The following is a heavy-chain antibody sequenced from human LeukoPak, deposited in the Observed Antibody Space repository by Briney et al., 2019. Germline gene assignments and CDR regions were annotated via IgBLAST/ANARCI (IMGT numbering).Heavy chain of an antibody. CDR1: GFSLSTSGVG. J-gene: IGHJ4*02. Sequence: SGPTLVKPTQTLTLTCTFSGFSLSTSGVGVGWIRQPPGKALEWLALIYWNDDKRYSPSLKSRLTITKDTSKNQVVLTMTNMDPVDTATYYCARTGTVARFDCWGQGTLVTVSS. CDR2: IYWNDDK. D-gene: IGHD7-27*01. CDR3: ARTGTVARFDC. V-gene: IGHV2-5*01.